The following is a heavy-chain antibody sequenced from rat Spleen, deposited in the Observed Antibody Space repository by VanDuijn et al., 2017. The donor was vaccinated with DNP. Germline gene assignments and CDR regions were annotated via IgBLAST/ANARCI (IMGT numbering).Heavy chain of an antibody. CDR3: AREQHFYFDY. CDR1: GFTFSDYY. J-gene: IGHJ2*01. D-gene: IGHD1-10*01. CDR2: ITSSDGIT. Sequence: EVQLVQSGGGLVQPGRSLKLSCAPSGFTFSDYYMAWIRQVPGKGLEWVAAITSSDGITYYPDSVKGRFTISRDNSQSSLYLQMNSLKSEDTATYFCAREQHFYFDYWGQGVMVTVSS. V-gene: IGHV5-25*01.